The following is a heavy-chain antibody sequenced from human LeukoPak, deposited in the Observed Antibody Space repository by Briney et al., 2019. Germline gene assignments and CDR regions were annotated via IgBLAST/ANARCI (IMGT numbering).Heavy chain of an antibody. D-gene: IGHD6-19*01. CDR2: TYYRSKWYN. CDR3: ARGLKPLAVAGVRDRNPLYYFDY. CDR1: GDSVSSNSAA. Sequence: SQTLSLTCAISGDSVSSNSAAWNWIRQSPSRGLEWLGRTYYRSKWYNDYAVSVKSRITINPDTSKNQFSLQLNSVTPEDTAVYYCARGLKPLAVAGVRDRNPLYYFDYWGQGTLVTVSS. V-gene: IGHV6-1*01. J-gene: IGHJ4*02.